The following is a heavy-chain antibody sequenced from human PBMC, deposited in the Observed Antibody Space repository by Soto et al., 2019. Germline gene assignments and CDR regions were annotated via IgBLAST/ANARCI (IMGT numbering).Heavy chain of an antibody. Sequence: PSETLSLTCAVYGGSFSGYYWSWIRQSPGKGLEWIGEINHSGSTNQDPSLKSRVTISVDTSKNQFSLKVRSVTAADTAVYYCARGVTMRDAPDKDYFDFWGHGTLVTVSS. V-gene: IGHV4-34*01. J-gene: IGHJ4*01. CDR2: INHSGST. CDR3: ARGVTMRDAPDKDYFDF. D-gene: IGHD3-22*01. CDR1: GGSFSGYY.